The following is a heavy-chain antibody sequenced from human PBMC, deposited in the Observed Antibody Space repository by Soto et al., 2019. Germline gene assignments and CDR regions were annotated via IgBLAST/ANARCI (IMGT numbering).Heavy chain of an antibody. CDR1: GYTFSDYY. CDR2: ISPKSGGT. CDR3: AKDRALENQTPYGMDV. V-gene: IGHV1-2*02. Sequence: QVQLVQSGAEVQKPGASVKVSCKASGYTFSDYYVHWVRQAPGQGLEWMGWISPKSGGTNYAQKFQGRVTMTRDTSIFTAYMELSRLRSDDTAVYYCAKDRALENQTPYGMDVWGQGTTVTV. D-gene: IGHD2-2*01. J-gene: IGHJ6*02.